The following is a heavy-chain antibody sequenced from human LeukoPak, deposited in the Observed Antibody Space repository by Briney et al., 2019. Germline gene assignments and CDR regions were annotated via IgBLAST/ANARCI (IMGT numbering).Heavy chain of an antibody. Sequence: SETLSLTCSVSGYSISSGYYWGWIRPPPGKGLEWIGNIYHDGNTYYNPSLKSRVTISVDTSKNQFSLKLSSVTAADTAVYYCARDAGGYDSSGSLVFDYWGQGTLVTVSS. CDR1: GYSISSGYY. J-gene: IGHJ4*02. CDR2: IYHDGNT. D-gene: IGHD3-22*01. CDR3: ARDAGGYDSSGSLVFDY. V-gene: IGHV4-38-2*02.